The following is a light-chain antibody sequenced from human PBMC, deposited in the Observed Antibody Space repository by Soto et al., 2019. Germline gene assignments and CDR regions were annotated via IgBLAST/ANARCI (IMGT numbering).Light chain of an antibody. CDR1: RSVLYSSNNNNY. CDR2: WAS. CDR3: HQYYNLPHT. J-gene: IGKJ2*01. V-gene: IGKV4-1*01. Sequence: DIVMTQSPDSLAVSLGERTTINCKSSRSVLYSSNNNNYLAWYQQKPGQAPKLLIHWASTRESGVPDRFSGSGSGTDFTLTISNLQAEDVAVYYCHQYYNLPHTFGQGTKLEIK.